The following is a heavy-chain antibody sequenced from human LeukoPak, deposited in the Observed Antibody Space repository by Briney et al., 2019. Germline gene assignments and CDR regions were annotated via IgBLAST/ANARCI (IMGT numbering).Heavy chain of an antibody. CDR2: INPSGGST. D-gene: IGHD1-26*01. V-gene: IGHV1-46*01. J-gene: IGHJ5*02. CDR1: GYTFTNYY. Sequence: ASVKVSCKASGYTFTNYYIHWVRQAPGQGLECMGIINPSGGSTSYAQKFQGRVNMTRDMSTSTVYMELSSLRSEDTAVDYCARGGVGATTYVWFDPWGQGTLVTVSS. CDR3: ARGGVGATTYVWFDP.